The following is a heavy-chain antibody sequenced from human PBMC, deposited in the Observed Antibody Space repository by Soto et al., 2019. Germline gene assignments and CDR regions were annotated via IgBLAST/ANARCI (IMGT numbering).Heavy chain of an antibody. CDR3: ARELNRYDSFDY. Sequence: QVQLVESGGGVVQPGRSLRLSCAASGFTFSSYGMHWVRQAPGKGLEWVAVIWYDGSNKYYADSVKGRFTISRDNSKNSLYLQMNSLRAEETAVYYGARELNRYDSFDYWGQGTLVTVSS. V-gene: IGHV3-33*01. D-gene: IGHD5-12*01. CDR1: GFTFSSYG. CDR2: IWYDGSNK. J-gene: IGHJ4*02.